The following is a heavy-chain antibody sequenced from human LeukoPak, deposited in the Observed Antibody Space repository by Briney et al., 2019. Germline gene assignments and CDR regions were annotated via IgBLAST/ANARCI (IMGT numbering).Heavy chain of an antibody. D-gene: IGHD6-19*01. CDR2: ISYDGSNK. Sequence: GGSLRLSCAASGFTFSSYGMHWVRQAPGKGLEWVAVISYDGSNKYYADSVKGRFTISRDNSKNTLYLQMNSLRAEDTAVYYCAKPRIAVAVGGYWGQGTLVTVSS. J-gene: IGHJ4*02. CDR1: GFTFSSYG. CDR3: AKPRIAVAVGGY. V-gene: IGHV3-30*18.